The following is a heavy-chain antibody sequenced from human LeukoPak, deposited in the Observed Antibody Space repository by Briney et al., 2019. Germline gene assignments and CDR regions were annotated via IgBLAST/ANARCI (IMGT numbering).Heavy chain of an antibody. Sequence: GGSLRLSCAASGFTVSSNYMSWVRQAPGKGLEWVSGIYSGGSTYYADSVKGRFTISRDNSKNTLYLQMNSLRAEATAVYYCALGYCSSTSCHDYYYYMDVWGKGTTVTVSS. CDR3: ALGYCSSTSCHDYYYYMDV. V-gene: IGHV3-53*01. D-gene: IGHD2-2*01. CDR1: GFTVSSNY. CDR2: IYSGGST. J-gene: IGHJ6*03.